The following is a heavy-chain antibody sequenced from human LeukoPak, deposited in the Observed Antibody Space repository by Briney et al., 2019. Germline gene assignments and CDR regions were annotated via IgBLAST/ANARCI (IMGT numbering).Heavy chain of an antibody. V-gene: IGHV1-46*01. D-gene: IGHD2-15*01. CDR3: AREAVGSYYYYYGMDV. CDR1: GYTFTGYY. J-gene: IGHJ6*02. Sequence: ASVKVSCKASGYTFTGYYMHWVRQAPGQGLEWMGIINPSGGSTSYAQKFQGRVTMTRDTSTSTVYMELSSLRSEDTAVYYCAREAVGSYYYYYGMDVWGQGTTVTVSS. CDR2: INPSGGST.